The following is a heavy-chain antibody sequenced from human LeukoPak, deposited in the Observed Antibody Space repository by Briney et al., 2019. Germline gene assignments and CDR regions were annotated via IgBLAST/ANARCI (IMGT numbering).Heavy chain of an antibody. CDR2: ISSSSSYI. D-gene: IGHD3-9*01. CDR1: GFTFSSYS. V-gene: IGHV3-21*01. J-gene: IGHJ6*02. CDR3: AREYYDILTGYTYGMDV. Sequence: PGGSLRLSCAASGFTFSSYSMNWVRQAPGKGLEWVSSISSSSSYIYYADSVKGRFTISRDNAKNSLYLQMNSLRAEDTAVYYCAREYYDILTGYTYGMDVWGQGTTVTVSS.